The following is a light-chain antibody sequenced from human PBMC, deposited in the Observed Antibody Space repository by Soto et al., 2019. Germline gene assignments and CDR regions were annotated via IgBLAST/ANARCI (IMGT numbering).Light chain of an antibody. CDR3: QQYDKWPPST. J-gene: IGKJ1*01. CDR2: GAS. Sequence: EVVMTQSPATLSVSPGERATLSCRASQNVNSNLAWYQQKPGQAPRLLIYGASTRAPGIPARFSGSGSGTEFTLTISSLQSEDVAVYYCQQYDKWPPSTFGQGSKVGIK. CDR1: QNVNSN. V-gene: IGKV3-15*01.